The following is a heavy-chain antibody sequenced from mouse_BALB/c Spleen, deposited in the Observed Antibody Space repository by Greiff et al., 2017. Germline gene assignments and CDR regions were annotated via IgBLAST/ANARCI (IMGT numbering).Heavy chain of an antibody. CDR3: ARHGMGYDSYWYFDV. CDR2: ISSGGGST. D-gene: IGHD2-14*01. Sequence: DVQLVESGGGLVKPGGSLKLSCAASGFAFSSYDMSWVRQTPEKRLEWVAYISSGGGSTYYPDTVKGRFTISRDNAKNTLYLQMSSLKSEDTAMYYCARHGMGYDSYWYFDVWGAGTTVTVSS. CDR1: GFAFSSYD. V-gene: IGHV5-12-1*01. J-gene: IGHJ1*01.